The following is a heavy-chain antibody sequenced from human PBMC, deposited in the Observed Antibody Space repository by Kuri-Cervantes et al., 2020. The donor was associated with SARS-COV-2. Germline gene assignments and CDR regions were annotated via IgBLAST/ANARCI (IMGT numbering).Heavy chain of an antibody. CDR3: ARDKDDGSGDGFDY. Sequence: GGSLRLSCAASGFTVSSNYMNWVRQAPGKGLEWVSVIYSCGSTYYADSVKGRFTISRDNSKNTLYLQMNSLRAEDTAVYYCARDKDDGSGDGFDYWGQGTLVTVSS. J-gene: IGHJ4*02. D-gene: IGHD3-10*01. CDR2: IYSCGST. V-gene: IGHV3-66*03. CDR1: GFTVSSNY.